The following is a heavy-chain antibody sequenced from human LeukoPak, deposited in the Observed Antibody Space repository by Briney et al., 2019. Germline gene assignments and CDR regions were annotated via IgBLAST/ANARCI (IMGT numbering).Heavy chain of an antibody. V-gene: IGHV3-23*01. CDR3: AKGGASSPYTYIDV. J-gene: IGHJ6*04. CDR2: IGDSGGST. CDR1: GFTFSNHA. Sequence: GSLRLSCAASGFTFSNHAMSWVRQAPGKGLEWVSVIGDSGGSTYYADSVKGWFTISRDNSKNTLYLQMNSLRADDTAVYHCAKGGASSPYTYIDVWGKGTTVIVSS. D-gene: IGHD6-6*01.